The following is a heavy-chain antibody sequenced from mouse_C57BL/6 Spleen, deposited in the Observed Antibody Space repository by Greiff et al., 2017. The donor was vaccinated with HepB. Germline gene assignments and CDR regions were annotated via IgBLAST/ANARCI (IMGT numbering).Heavy chain of an antibody. CDR2: IDPENGDT. D-gene: IGHD3-3*01. Sequence: DVKLVESGAELVRPGASVKLSCTASGFNIKDYYMHWVKQRPEQGLEWIGWIDPENGDTEYASKFQGKATITADTSSNTAYLQLSSLTSEDTAVYYCISRGFAYWGQGTLVTVSA. J-gene: IGHJ3*01. V-gene: IGHV14-4*01. CDR3: ISRGFAY. CDR1: GFNIKDYY.